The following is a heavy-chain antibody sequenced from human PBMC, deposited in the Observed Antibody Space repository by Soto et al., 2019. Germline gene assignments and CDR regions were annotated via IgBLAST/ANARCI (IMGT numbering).Heavy chain of an antibody. V-gene: IGHV4-31*03. CDR2: IYYSGST. Sequence: GPGNTSETLSLTCTVSGGSISSGGXYWSWIRQHPGKGLEWIGYIYYSGSTYYNPSLKGRVTISVDTSKNQFSLKLSSVAAADTAVYYCAREKNTPLSNAVDYWGQGTLVTVSS. CDR1: GGSISSGGXY. CDR3: AREKNTPLSNAVDY. J-gene: IGHJ4*02. D-gene: IGHD3-16*02.